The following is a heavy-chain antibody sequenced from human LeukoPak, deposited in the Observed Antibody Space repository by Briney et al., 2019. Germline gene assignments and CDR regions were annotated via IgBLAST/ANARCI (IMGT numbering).Heavy chain of an antibody. J-gene: IGHJ5*02. CDR2: IYHSGST. D-gene: IGHD3-9*01. V-gene: IGHV4-4*02. Sequence: SGTLSLTCAVSGGSISGSNWWSWVRQPPGKGLEWIGEIYHSGSTNYNPSLKSRVTISVDKSKNQFFLKLGSVTAADTAVYYCARVLTDYDILTGSNWFDPWGQGTLVTVSS. CDR3: ARVLTDYDILTGSNWFDP. CDR1: GGSISGSNW.